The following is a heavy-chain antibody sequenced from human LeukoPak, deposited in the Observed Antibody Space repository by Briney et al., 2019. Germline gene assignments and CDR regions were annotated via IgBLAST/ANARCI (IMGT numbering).Heavy chain of an antibody. CDR3: ARGHSSSWSYYFDY. V-gene: IGHV3-21*01. J-gene: IGHJ4*02. CDR2: ISSSSSYI. Sequence: GGSLRLSCAASGFTFSSYSMNWVRQAPGKGLEWVSSISSSSSYIYYADSVKGRFTISRDNAKNSLYLQMNSLRAEDTAVYYCARGHSSSWSYYFDYWGQGTLATVSS. D-gene: IGHD6-13*01. CDR1: GFTFSSYS.